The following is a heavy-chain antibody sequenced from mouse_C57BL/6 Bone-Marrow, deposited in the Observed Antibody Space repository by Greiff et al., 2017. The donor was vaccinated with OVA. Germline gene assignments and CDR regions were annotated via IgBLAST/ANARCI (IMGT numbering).Heavy chain of an antibody. CDR1: GFSLTSYG. CDR3: AGKEGYDDVGYAMDY. CDR2: IWSGGST. V-gene: IGHV2-2*01. J-gene: IGHJ4*01. D-gene: IGHD2-2*01. Sequence: QVQLQQSGPGLVQPSQSLSITCTVSGFSLTSYGVHWVRQSPGKGLEWLGVIWSGGSTDYNAAFISRLSISKDNSKSQVFFKMNSLQADDTARYYCAGKEGYDDVGYAMDYWGQGTSVTVSS.